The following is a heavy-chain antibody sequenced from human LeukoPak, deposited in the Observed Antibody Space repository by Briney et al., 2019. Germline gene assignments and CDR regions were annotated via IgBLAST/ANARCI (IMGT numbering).Heavy chain of an antibody. V-gene: IGHV3-7*01. CDR1: GFTYSSYL. D-gene: IGHD6-13*01. CDR3: ARGGAASI. CDR2: IKQDGSEK. Sequence: GGSLRLSCAASGFTYSSYLMSWVRQAPGKGLEWVANIKQDGSEKYYVDSVKGRFTISRDNAKNSLYLQMNSLRAEDTAVYYCARGGAASIWGQGTMVTVSS. J-gene: IGHJ3*02.